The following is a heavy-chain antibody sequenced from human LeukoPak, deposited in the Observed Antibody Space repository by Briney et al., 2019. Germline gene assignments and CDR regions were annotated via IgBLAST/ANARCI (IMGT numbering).Heavy chain of an antibody. CDR3: ARDQASGSSGWYPTFDY. CDR2: IYYSGST. J-gene: IGHJ4*02. V-gene: IGHV4-61*01. CDR1: GGSFSSGSYY. D-gene: IGHD6-19*01. Sequence: SETLSLTCTVSGGSFSSGSYYWGWIRQPPGRGLEWIEHIYYSGSTNYNPSLKSRVTISVNTSKNQFSLKLSSVTAADTAVYYCARDQASGSSGWYPTFDYWGQGTLVTVSS.